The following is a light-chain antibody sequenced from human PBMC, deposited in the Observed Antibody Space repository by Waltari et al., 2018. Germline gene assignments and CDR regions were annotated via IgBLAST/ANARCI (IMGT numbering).Light chain of an antibody. CDR2: GKN. Sequence: SSELTQDPAVSVALGQTVRITCQGDSLRSYYASWYQQKPGQAPVLVIYGKNNRPSGIPGRFAGSSSGNTASLTSTGAQAEDEADYYCNSRDSSGNHIVFGTGTKVTVL. CDR1: SLRSYY. V-gene: IGLV3-19*01. CDR3: NSRDSSGNHIV. J-gene: IGLJ1*01.